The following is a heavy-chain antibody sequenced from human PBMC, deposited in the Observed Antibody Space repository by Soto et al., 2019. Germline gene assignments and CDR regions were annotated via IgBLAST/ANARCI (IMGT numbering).Heavy chain of an antibody. V-gene: IGHV3-30-3*01. CDR3: ANTYYYDSSGYPFEYYFDY. Sequence: GGSLRLSCAASGFTFSSYAMHWVRQAPGKGLEWVAVISYDGSNKYYADSVKGRFTISRDNSKNTLYLQMNSLRAEDTAVYYCANTYYYDSSGYPFEYYFDYWGQGTLVTVSS. D-gene: IGHD3-22*01. J-gene: IGHJ4*02. CDR1: GFTFSSYA. CDR2: ISYDGSNK.